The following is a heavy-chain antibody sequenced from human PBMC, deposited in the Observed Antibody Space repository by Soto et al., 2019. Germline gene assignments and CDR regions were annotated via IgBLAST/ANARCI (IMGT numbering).Heavy chain of an antibody. J-gene: IGHJ4*02. CDR2: VYYSGST. D-gene: IGHD3-10*01. V-gene: IGHV4-59*08. Sequence: NPSETLSLTCTVSGGSISSYYWSWIRQPPGKGLEWIGYVYYSGSTNYNPSLKSRVTISVDTSKNQFSLKLSSMTAEDTAVYYCASYGSGSYSFVYWGQGTLVTVSS. CDR3: ASYGSGSYSFVY. CDR1: GGSISSYY.